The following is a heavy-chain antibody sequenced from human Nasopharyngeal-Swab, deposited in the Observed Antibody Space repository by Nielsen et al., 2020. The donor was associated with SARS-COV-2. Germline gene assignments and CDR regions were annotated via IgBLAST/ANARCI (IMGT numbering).Heavy chain of an antibody. J-gene: IGHJ5*02. V-gene: IGHV1-18*01. CDR2: INGYNANT. CDR1: GYTFTTYG. D-gene: IGHD2-2*01. Sequence: ASVKVSCKASGYTFTTYGINWVRQAPAQGLEWMAWINGYNANTNYAQKFQDRITLTTDTSTSTAYMELRSLRSDDTAVYFCGRGSCTSNSCYFMLDLWGQGTLVTVSS. CDR3: GRGSCTSNSCYFMLDL.